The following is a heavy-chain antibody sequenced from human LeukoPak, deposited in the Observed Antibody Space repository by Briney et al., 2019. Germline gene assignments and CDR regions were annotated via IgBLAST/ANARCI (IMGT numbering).Heavy chain of an antibody. CDR1: GVSISSGGYY. CDR2: IYYSGST. D-gene: IGHD4-11*01. V-gene: IGHV4-31*03. Sequence: SETLSLTCTVSGVSISSGGYYWSWIRQHPGKGLEWIGYIYYSGSTYYNPSLKSRLTISLDTSSNQFSLKLNSVTAADTAVYYCARGPVRDYSNYWGQGTLVIVSS. CDR3: ARGPVRDYSNY. J-gene: IGHJ4*02.